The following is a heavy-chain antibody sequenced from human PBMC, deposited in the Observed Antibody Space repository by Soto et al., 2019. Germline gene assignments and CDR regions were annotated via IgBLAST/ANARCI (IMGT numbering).Heavy chain of an antibody. CDR2: INHSGST. Sequence: ASETLSLTCAVYGGSFSGYYWSWIRQPPGKGLEWIGEINHSGSTNYNPSLKSRVTISVDTSRNQFSLKLSSVTAADTAVYYCARDLKIAAAGIFDYWGQGTLVTVSS. D-gene: IGHD6-13*01. CDR3: ARDLKIAAAGIFDY. J-gene: IGHJ4*02. CDR1: GGSFSGYY. V-gene: IGHV4-34*01.